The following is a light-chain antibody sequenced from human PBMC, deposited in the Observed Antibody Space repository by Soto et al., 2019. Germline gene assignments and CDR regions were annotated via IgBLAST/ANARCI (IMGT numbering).Light chain of an antibody. Sequence: QSVLTQSPSASASLGASVKLTCTLSSGHSSNAIAWHQQQPEKGPRFLMKLNSDGSHNKGDGIPDRFSGSSSGAERYLTIPSLQSEDEADYYCQTWGTGIWVFGGGTKLTVL. V-gene: IGLV4-69*01. CDR2: LNSDGSH. CDR1: SGHSSNA. CDR3: QTWGTGIWV. J-gene: IGLJ3*02.